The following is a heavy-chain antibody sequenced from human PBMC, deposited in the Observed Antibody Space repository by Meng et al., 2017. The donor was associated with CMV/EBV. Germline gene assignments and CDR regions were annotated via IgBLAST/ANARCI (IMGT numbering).Heavy chain of an antibody. CDR1: GYTFTGYY. J-gene: IGHJ6*02. CDR3: ASYTFPGQNSSSWYFYYYGMDV. V-gene: IGHV1-2*02. D-gene: IGHD6-13*01. Sequence: ASVKVSCKASGYTFTGYYMHWVRQAPGQGLEWMGWINPNSGGTNYAQKFQGRVTMTRDTSIGTAYMELSRLRSDDTAVYYCASYTFPGQNSSSWYFYYYGMDVWGQGTTVTVSS. CDR2: INPNSGGT.